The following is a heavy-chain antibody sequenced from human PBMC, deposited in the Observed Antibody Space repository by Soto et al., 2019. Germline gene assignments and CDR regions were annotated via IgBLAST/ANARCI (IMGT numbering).Heavy chain of an antibody. Sequence: QVQLVQSGAEEKQPGASVKVSCKASGYSFTNHIIHWVRQAPGQRLECMGWINAGNGNTKYSQNFQGRVTVIRDTTGRTGCVGMGSLSSEATAVYYCGRGGVYEDNGGAFDSWGQGTLVTVSS. D-gene: IGHD3-16*01. CDR2: INAGNGNT. J-gene: IGHJ5*01. CDR3: GRGGVYEDNGGAFDS. V-gene: IGHV1-3*05. CDR1: GYSFTNHI.